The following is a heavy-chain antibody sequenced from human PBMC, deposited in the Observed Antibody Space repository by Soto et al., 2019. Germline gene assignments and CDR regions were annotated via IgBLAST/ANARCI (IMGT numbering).Heavy chain of an antibody. CDR1: GDYIHVGGYY. Sequence: SETLSLTCSVSGDYIHVGGYYWTWIRQRPGKGPEWMGYIYYTGKTYYNPSLESRLTMSVDRSKNQFSLRLTSVTAADTAVYFCGRDLTSNANCIDPWGQGTLVTVSS. J-gene: IGHJ5*02. V-gene: IGHV4-30-4*01. CDR3: GRDLTSNANCIDP. CDR2: IYYTGKT. D-gene: IGHD2-2*01.